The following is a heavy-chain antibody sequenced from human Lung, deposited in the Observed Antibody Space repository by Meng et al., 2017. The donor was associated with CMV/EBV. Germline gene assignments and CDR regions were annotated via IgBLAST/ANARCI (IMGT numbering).Heavy chain of an antibody. D-gene: IGHD5-12*01. Sequence: GESLKISCAASGFTVSGNYMNWVRQAPGKGLEWVSVIYSGGSTYYADSVKGRFTISRDNSKNTLYLQMNSLRAEDTAVYYCANRYSGFEDVWYFDYWGQGXLVTVSS. CDR3: ANRYSGFEDVWYFDY. CDR1: GFTVSGNY. CDR2: IYSGGST. V-gene: IGHV3-53*05. J-gene: IGHJ4*02.